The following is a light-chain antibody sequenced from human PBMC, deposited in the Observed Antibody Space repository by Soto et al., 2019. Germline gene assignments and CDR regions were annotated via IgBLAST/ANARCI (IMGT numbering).Light chain of an antibody. CDR3: QQYYSTPHT. V-gene: IGKV4-1*01. CDR1: QRVLYSSNTKNY. Sequence: DIVMTQSPDSLAVSLGERATINCKSSQRVLYSSNTKNYLAWYQQKPGQTPNLLIYWASTRESGVPDRFSGSGSGTDFTLTISSLQAEDVAVYYCQQYYSTPHTFGQGTRLEIK. CDR2: WAS. J-gene: IGKJ2*01.